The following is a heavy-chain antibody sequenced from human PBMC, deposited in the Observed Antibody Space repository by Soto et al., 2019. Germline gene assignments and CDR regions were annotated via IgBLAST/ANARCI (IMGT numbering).Heavy chain of an antibody. D-gene: IGHD3-10*01. J-gene: IGHJ6*01. V-gene: IGHV3-15*07. CDR3: TNQRGPSGSVYSGLEV. Sequence: ELVESGGGLVTPGKSVRLSCVGSGFSFTAAWMNWFRRAPGTGLEWVGGIKSRGSCETTDYVAPGKGRFTISRDDSKNTVNLQMNSLKTEDTAVYYCTNQRGPSGSVYSGLEVWGQGSTVTVTS. CDR2: IKSRGSCETT. CDR1: GFSFTAAW.